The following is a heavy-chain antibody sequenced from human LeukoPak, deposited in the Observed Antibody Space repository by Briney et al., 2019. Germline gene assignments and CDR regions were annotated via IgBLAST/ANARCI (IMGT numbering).Heavy chain of an antibody. Sequence: PSETLSLTCTVSGGSISSSSYYWGWIRQPPGRGLEWIGNIYYSGSTNYNPSLKSRVTISVDTSKNQFSLKLSSVTAADTAVYYCARVSLVRGAPDYYFDYWGQGTLVTVSS. V-gene: IGHV4-39*07. CDR3: ARVSLVRGAPDYYFDY. CDR2: IYYSGST. J-gene: IGHJ4*02. CDR1: GGSISSSSYY. D-gene: IGHD3-10*01.